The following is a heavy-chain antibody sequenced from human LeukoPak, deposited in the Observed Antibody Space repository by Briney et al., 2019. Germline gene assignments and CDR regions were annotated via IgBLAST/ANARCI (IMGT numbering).Heavy chain of an antibody. J-gene: IGHJ6*01. D-gene: IGHD2/OR15-2a*01. CDR2: IWSVGNT. CDR1: GFNFTKNY. V-gene: IGHV3-53*01. CDR3: AVVSNYYYYHGMDV. Sequence: GGSLRLSCAASGFNFTKNYMSWVRQAPGKGLEWVSVIWSVGNTYYVDSVKGRFVMSRDNSKSTLYLQMNNLRVEDTAVYYCAVVSNYYYYHGMDVWGQGTTVTVSS.